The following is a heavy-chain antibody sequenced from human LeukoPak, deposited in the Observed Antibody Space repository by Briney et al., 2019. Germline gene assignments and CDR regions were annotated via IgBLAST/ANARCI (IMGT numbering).Heavy chain of an antibody. CDR2: IYYSGST. V-gene: IGHV4-59*08. D-gene: IGHD3-22*01. CDR3: AANYYDSSGYDN. CDR1: GGSISSYY. J-gene: IGHJ4*02. Sequence: SETLSLTCTVSGGSISSYYWSWIRQPPGKGLEWIGYIYYSGSTNYNPSLKSRVTISVDTSKNQFSLKLSSVTAADTAVYYCAANYYDSSGYDNWGQGTMVTVSS.